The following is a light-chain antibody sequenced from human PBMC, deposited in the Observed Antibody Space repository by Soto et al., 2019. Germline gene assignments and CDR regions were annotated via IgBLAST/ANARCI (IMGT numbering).Light chain of an antibody. CDR1: NTDVGQDKS. CDR3: VSYTDTDTLV. Sequence: QSVLTQPASVSGSRGQSITISCVGRNTDVGQDKSVSWYQQGPGKAPKLLISEVTNRPSGVSSRFSGSRSGNTASLTISGLQPDDEGDYFCVSYTDTDTLVFGTGTKVTVL. J-gene: IGLJ1*01. V-gene: IGLV2-14*01. CDR2: EVT.